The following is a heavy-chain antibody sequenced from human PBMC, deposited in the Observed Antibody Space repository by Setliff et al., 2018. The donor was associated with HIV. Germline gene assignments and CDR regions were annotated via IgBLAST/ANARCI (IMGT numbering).Heavy chain of an antibody. J-gene: IGHJ4*02. CDR3: ASGREAVAGALHFDY. CDR2: IYYTGST. V-gene: IGHV4-39*07. Sequence: SETLSLTCTVSGASISSSSHHWAWIRQPPGKGLEYIGNIYYTGSTDYNPSLKSRVTISVDTSKNQVSLKLNSVTAADTAVYYCASGREAVAGALHFDYWGQGPLVTVSS. CDR1: GASISSSSHH. D-gene: IGHD6-19*01.